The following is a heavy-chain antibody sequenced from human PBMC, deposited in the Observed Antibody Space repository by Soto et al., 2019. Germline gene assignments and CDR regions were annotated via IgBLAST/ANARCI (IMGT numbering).Heavy chain of an antibody. D-gene: IGHD4-4*01. CDR2: IYYTGST. CDR3: ARTRTTVTPTSPYDY. V-gene: IGHV4-59*08. Sequence: SETLSLTCSVAGGSISSYYWSWIRQPPGKGLEWIGYIYYTGSTNYNPSLKSRVTISVDTSKNQFSLKLSSVTAADTAVYYCARTRTTVTPTSPYDYWGQGTLVTVSS. CDR1: GGSISSYY. J-gene: IGHJ4*02.